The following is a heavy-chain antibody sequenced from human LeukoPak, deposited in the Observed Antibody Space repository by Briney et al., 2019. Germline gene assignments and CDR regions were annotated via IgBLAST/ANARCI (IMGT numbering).Heavy chain of an antibody. Sequence: SETLSLTCTVSGDSLTTYYWGWIRQPPGKGLEWIGSFYYSGNTYYNPSLKSRVTMSIDTSKNQFSLKLTSVTAADTAVYYCARWIASAGTPHYFDYWGQGTLVTVSS. CDR3: ARWIASAGTPHYFDY. V-gene: IGHV4-39*07. CDR1: GDSLTTYY. CDR2: FYYSGNT. D-gene: IGHD6-13*01. J-gene: IGHJ4*02.